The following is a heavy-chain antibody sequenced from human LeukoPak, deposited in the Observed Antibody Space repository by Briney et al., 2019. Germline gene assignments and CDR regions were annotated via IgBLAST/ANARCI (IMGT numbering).Heavy chain of an antibody. CDR2: IYYSGST. CDR3: ARDRYFDL. J-gene: IGHJ2*01. Sequence: NSSETLSLTCTVSGGSIRNYYWSWIRQPPGKGLESIGYIYYSGSTNYNPSLKSRVTISIDTSKNQFSLKLSSVTAADTAVYYCARDRYFDLWGRGTLVTVSS. V-gene: IGHV4-59*01. CDR1: GGSIRNYY.